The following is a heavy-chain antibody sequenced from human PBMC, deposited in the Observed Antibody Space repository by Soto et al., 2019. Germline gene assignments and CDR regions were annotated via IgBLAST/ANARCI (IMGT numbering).Heavy chain of an antibody. D-gene: IGHD3-16*01. CDR2: IIPIQGKA. Sequence: QVHLVQSGAELKKPGSSVKVSCEASGGSFTSYSFTWVRQAPGQGLEWMGRIIPIQGKANYALKFQDRVTITADRSTRTVYLELTRLGPEDNHVYFCSESLVFVEPRLIDGWGQGNQVTVSS. V-gene: IGHV1-69*02. CDR3: SESLVFVEPRLIDG. CDR1: GGSFTSYS. J-gene: IGHJ4*02.